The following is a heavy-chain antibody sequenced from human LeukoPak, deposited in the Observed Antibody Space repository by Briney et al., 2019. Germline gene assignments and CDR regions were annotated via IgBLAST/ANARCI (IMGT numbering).Heavy chain of an antibody. V-gene: IGHV4-34*01. D-gene: IGHD5-12*01. CDR2: INHSGST. J-gene: IGHJ4*02. CDR3: ARGGYDGSCNY. Sequence: SETLSLTCAVYGGSFSGYYWSWIRQHPGEGLEWIGEINHSGSTNYNPSLKSRVTISVDTSKNQFSLKLSSVTAADTAVYYCARGGYDGSCNYWGQGTLVTASS. CDR1: GGSFSGYY.